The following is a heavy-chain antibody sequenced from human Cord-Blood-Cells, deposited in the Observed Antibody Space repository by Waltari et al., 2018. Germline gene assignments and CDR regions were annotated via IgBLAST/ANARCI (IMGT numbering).Heavy chain of an antibody. V-gene: IGHV3-73*02. Sequence: EVQLVESGGGLVQPGGSLKLSCAPSGFTFSGSAMHWVRQASGKGLEWVGRIRSKANSYATAYAASVKGRFTISRDDSKNTAYLQMNSLKTEDTAVYYCTRDDSSGYWWGQGTLVTVSS. CDR2: IRSKANSYAT. CDR1: GFTFSGSA. J-gene: IGHJ4*02. D-gene: IGHD3-22*01. CDR3: TRDDSSGYW.